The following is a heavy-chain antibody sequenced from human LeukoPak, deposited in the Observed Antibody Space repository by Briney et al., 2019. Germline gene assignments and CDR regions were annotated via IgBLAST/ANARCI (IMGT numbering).Heavy chain of an antibody. D-gene: IGHD6-13*01. Sequence: SETLSLTCTVSGGSISSYYWSWIRQPPGKGLEWIGYIYYSGSTNYNPSLKSRVTISVDTSKNQFSLKLSSVTAADTAVYYCARKLSSSWYEDAFDIWGQGTMVTVFS. V-gene: IGHV4-59*01. J-gene: IGHJ3*02. CDR1: GGSISSYY. CDR2: IYYSGST. CDR3: ARKLSSSWYEDAFDI.